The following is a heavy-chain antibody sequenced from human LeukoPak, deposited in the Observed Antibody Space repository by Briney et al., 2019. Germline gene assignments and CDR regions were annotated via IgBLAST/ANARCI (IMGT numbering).Heavy chain of an antibody. CDR3: ARDPTLGIAAAVHWYFDL. D-gene: IGHD6-13*01. V-gene: IGHV4-39*07. J-gene: IGHJ2*01. CDR1: GGSISSSSYY. Sequence: SETLSLTCTVSGGSISSSSYYWGWIRQPPGKGLEWIGSIYYSGSTYYNPSLKSRVTISVDTSKNQFSLKLSSVTAADTAVYYCARDPTLGIAAAVHWYFDLWGRGTLVTVSS. CDR2: IYYSGST.